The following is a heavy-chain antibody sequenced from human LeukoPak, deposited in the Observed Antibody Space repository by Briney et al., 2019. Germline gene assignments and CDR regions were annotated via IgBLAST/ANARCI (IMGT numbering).Heavy chain of an antibody. J-gene: IGHJ4*02. Sequence: GGSLRLSCAASGFTFSSYGMHWVRQAPDKGLEWVAFIRYDGSNKYYADSVKSRFTISRDNSKNTLYLQMNSLRAEDTAVYYCARDRYQLPSDWGQGTLVTVSS. D-gene: IGHD2-2*01. CDR1: GFTFSSYG. CDR2: IRYDGSNK. V-gene: IGHV3-30*02. CDR3: ARDRYQLPSD.